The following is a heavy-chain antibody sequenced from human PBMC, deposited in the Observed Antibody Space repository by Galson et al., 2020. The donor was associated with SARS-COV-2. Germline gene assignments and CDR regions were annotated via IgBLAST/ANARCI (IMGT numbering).Heavy chain of an antibody. V-gene: IGHV3-48*01. CDR1: GFTFSNYS. Sequence: GESLKISCAVSGFTFSNYSMNWVRQAPGKGLEWVSYISSTSNTIYYADSVKGRFTISRDNAKNSLYLQMNSLRAEDTAVYYCASYCSSSSCYKGANDYWGQGTLFTVSS. CDR3: ASYCSSSSCYKGANDY. CDR2: ISSTSNTI. D-gene: IGHD2-2*01. J-gene: IGHJ4*02.